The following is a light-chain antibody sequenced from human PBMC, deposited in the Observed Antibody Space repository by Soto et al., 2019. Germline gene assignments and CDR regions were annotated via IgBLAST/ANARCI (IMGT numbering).Light chain of an antibody. CDR3: CSYAGSPYV. CDR2: EVS. J-gene: IGLJ1*01. V-gene: IGLV2-11*01. Sequence: QSALTQPRSVSGSPGQSVAISCTGTSSDVGGYNYVSWYQQYPGKAPKLIIYEVSKRPSRVPDRFSGSKSGNTASLTISGVQAEDEADYYCCSYAGSPYVFGTGTQLTVL. CDR1: SSDVGGYNY.